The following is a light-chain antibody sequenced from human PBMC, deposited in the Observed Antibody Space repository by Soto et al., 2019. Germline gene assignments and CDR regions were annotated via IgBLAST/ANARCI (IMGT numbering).Light chain of an antibody. CDR2: GAS. J-gene: IGKJ1*01. V-gene: IGKV3-20*01. Sequence: IDLTQCPGTLSLSPGERATLSCRASQSVSSSYLAWYQQKPGQAPRLLIYGASSRATGIPDRFSGSGSGTDFTLTISRLEPEDFAVYYCQQYGSSPRTFGQGTKVDIK. CDR3: QQYGSSPRT. CDR1: QSVSSSY.